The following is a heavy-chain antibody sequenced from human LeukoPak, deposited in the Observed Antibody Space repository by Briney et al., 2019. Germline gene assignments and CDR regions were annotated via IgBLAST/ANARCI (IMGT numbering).Heavy chain of an antibody. CDR1: GYSFTSYW. CDR3: ARGGSYSLHYPYYYFDY. Sequence: GESLKIPCKGSGYSFTSYWIGWVRQMPGKGLEWMGIIYPGDSDTRYSPCFQGQVTISGDKSISTAYLQWSSLKASDTAMYYCARGGSYSLHYPYYYFDYWGQGTLVTAS. J-gene: IGHJ4*02. V-gene: IGHV5-51*01. CDR2: IYPGDSDT. D-gene: IGHD1-26*01.